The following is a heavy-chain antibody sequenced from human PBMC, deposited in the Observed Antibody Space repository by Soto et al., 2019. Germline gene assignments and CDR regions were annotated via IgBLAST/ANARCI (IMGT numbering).Heavy chain of an antibody. CDR3: ARGYGWFDP. D-gene: IGHD6-13*01. CDR2: LWYDGSNK. V-gene: IGHV3-33*01. J-gene: IGHJ5*02. Sequence: QVQLVESGGGVVQPGRSLRLSCAASGFTFSSYGMHWVRQAPGKGLEWVAVLWYDGSNKYYADSVKGRFTISRDNSKNTLDLQMNSLRDEDTAVYYCARGYGWFDPWGQGTLVTVSS. CDR1: GFTFSSYG.